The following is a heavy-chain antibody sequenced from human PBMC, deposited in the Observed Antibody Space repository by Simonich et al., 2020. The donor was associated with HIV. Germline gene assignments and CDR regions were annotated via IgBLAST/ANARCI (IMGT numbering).Heavy chain of an antibody. CDR2: INHSGST. Sequence: QVQLHQWGAGLLKSSETLSLTCAVYGGSFSGYYWNWIRQPPGKGLEWIGEINHSGSTNYNPTLKSRGTISLDTSKNQFSLKLSSVTAADTAVYYCARHSAAYDSSGRRYFDLWGRGTLVTVFS. CDR3: ARHSAAYDSSGRRYFDL. V-gene: IGHV4-34*01. J-gene: IGHJ2*01. D-gene: IGHD3-22*01. CDR1: GGSFSGYY.